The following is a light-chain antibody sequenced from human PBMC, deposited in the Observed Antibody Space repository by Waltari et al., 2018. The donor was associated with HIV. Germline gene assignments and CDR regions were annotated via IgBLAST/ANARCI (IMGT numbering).Light chain of an antibody. CDR2: NEP. J-gene: IGLJ2*01. CDR3: QSVDDGGTHVV. Sequence: SYELTQPPSVSVSPGQTAEITCSGDALPKRYSYWYRQKTGRAPDMVTCNEPKRASGIPERFSGSTSGTKVTLTISGVRTEDEADYYCQSVDDGGTHVVFGGGTKLTVL. CDR1: ALPKRY. V-gene: IGLV3-25*03.